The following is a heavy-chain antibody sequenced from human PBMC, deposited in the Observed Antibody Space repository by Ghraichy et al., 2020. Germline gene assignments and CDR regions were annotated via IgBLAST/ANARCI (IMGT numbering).Heavy chain of an antibody. CDR2: IYYGGYT. Sequence: SETLSLTCSVSGGSISNYYWSWIRQPPGKGLEWIGYIYYGGYTKYNPSLKSRVTISMDTSKNQFSLKLSSVTAADTAVYYCARRFAGLATISHFDYWGQGTLVTVSS. V-gene: IGHV4-59*08. CDR3: ARRFAGLATISHFDY. J-gene: IGHJ4*02. CDR1: GGSISNYY. D-gene: IGHD5-24*01.